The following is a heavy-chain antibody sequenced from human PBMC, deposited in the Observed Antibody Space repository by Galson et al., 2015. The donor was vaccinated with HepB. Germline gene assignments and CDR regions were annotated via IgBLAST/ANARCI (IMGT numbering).Heavy chain of an antibody. CDR1: GYTFTSYG. CDR2: ISAYNGNT. Sequence: QSGAEVKKPGASVKVSCKASGYTFTSYGISWVRQAPGQGLEWMGWISAYNGNTNYAQKFQGRVTITADKSTSTAYMELSSLRSEDTAVYYCARDRWELPYFDYWGQGTLVTVSS. J-gene: IGHJ4*02. CDR3: ARDRWELPYFDY. V-gene: IGHV1-18*01. D-gene: IGHD1-26*01.